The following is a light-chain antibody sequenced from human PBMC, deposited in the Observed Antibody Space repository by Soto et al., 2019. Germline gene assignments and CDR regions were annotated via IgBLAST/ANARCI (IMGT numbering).Light chain of an antibody. CDR3: QSYDDSLSGSRV. V-gene: IGLV1-40*01. Sequence: QSALTQPPSVSGAPGQRVTISCTGSSSNIGAGHDVHWYQQLPGTAPKLLMYGNRNRPSGVPDRFSGSKSGTSASLAITGLQAEDEADYYCQSYDDSLSGSRVFGGGTKLTVL. J-gene: IGLJ2*01. CDR2: GNR. CDR1: SSNIGAGHD.